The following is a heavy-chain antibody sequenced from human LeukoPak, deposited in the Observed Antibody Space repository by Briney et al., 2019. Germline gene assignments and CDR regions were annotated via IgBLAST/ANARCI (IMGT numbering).Heavy chain of an antibody. J-gene: IGHJ6*03. CDR2: INHSGST. D-gene: IGHD6-13*01. V-gene: IGHV4-34*01. CDR3: ASIIAAANYYYMDV. Sequence: SETLSLTCAVYGGSFSGYYWSWIRQPPGKGLEWIGEINHSGSTNYNPSLKSRVTISVDTSKNQFSLKLSSVTAADTAVYYCASIIAAANYYYMDVWGKGTTVTVSS. CDR1: GGSFSGYY.